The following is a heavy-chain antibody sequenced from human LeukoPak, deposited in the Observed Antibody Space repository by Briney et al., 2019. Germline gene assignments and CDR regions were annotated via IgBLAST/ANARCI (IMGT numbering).Heavy chain of an antibody. J-gene: IGHJ3*02. D-gene: IGHD6-19*01. CDR2: IYPGDSDT. CDR1: GYSFTSYW. Sequence: PGESLKISCKGSGYSFTSYWIGWVRQMPGKGLEWMGIIYPGDSDTRYSPSFQGQVTISADKSISTACLQWSSLKASDTAMYYCARYPGSSGWYRWSAFDIWGQGTMVTVSS. CDR3: ARYPGSSGWYRWSAFDI. V-gene: IGHV5-51*01.